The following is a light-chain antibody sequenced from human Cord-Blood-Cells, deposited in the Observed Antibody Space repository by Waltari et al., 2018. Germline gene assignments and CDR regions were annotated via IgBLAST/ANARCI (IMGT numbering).Light chain of an antibody. CDR2: DVS. CDR1: SSDVGGYNY. J-gene: IGLJ1*01. Sequence: QSALTQPASVSGSPGQSLTISCTGTSSDVGGYNYVSWYQQHPGKAPKLMIYDVSIRPSGVSNRFSGSKSGNTASLTISGLQAEDEADYYCSSYTSSSTHNYVFGTGTKVTVL. V-gene: IGLV2-14*01. CDR3: SSYTSSSTHNYV.